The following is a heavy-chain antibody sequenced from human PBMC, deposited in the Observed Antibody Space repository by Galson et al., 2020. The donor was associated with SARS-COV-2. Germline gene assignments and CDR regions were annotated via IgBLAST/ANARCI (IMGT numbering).Heavy chain of an antibody. CDR2: IQSSGST. D-gene: IGHD3-3*01. CDR1: GDSVSSAGYY. Sequence: SETLSLTCTVSGDSVSSAGYYWSWLRQHTGKGPEWIGYIQSSGSTYYNPSLKSRATVSADPSKTHFSLALSSVTAAATAVYYCARVGGAYDSAYWGQGILVIVSS. J-gene: IGHJ4*02. V-gene: IGHV4-31*03. CDR3: ARVGGAYDSAY.